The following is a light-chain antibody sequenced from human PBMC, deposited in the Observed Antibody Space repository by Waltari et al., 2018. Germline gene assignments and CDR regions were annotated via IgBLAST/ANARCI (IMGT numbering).Light chain of an antibody. V-gene: IGKV1-5*01. CDR3: HQYTNFPLT. Sequence: DIQMTQSPSTLSTSWAARVTITCRATPSISAWLAWYQLRPGKAPKLLISDASILERGVPSRFSGSGSGTEFTLTINSLQPDDFATYYCHQYTNFPLTFGGGTTVEIK. CDR1: PSISAW. CDR2: DAS. J-gene: IGKJ4*01.